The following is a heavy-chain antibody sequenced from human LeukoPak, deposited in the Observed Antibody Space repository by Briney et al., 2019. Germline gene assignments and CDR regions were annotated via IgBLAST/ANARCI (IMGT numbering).Heavy chain of an antibody. CDR1: GGSISSYY. D-gene: IGHD6-13*01. CDR3: ARHEGYSSSQPFGY. J-gene: IGHJ4*02. V-gene: IGHV4-59*08. CDR2: IYYSGST. Sequence: SETLSLTCTVSGGSISSYYWSWIRQPPGKGLEWIRYIYYSGSTNYNPSLKSRVTISVDTSKNQFSLKLSSVTAADTAVYYCARHEGYSSSQPFGYWGQGTLVTASS.